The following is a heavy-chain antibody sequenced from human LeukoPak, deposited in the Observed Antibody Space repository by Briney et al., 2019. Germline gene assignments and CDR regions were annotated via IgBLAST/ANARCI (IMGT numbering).Heavy chain of an antibody. D-gene: IGHD2-8*01. CDR2: IRHDGSDK. CDR1: GFTFSGYG. J-gene: IGHJ5*02. CDR3: AKGDIVLMVYGGWFDP. Sequence: GGSLRLSCAASGFTFSGYGMHWVRQAPGKGLEWVAFIRHDGSDKYHADSVKGRFTISGDNSKNTLYLQMNSLRAEDTAVYYCAKGDIVLMVYGGWFDPWGQGTLVTVSS. V-gene: IGHV3-30*02.